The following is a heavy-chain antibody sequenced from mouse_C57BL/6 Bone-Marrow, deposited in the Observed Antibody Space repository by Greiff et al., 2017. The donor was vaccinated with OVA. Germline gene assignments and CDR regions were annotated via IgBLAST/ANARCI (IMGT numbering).Heavy chain of an antibody. J-gene: IGHJ1*03. V-gene: IGHV5-15*01. CDR2: ISNLAYSI. Sequence: EVHLVESGGGLVQPGGSLKLSCAASGFTFSDYGMAWVRQAPRKGPEWVAFISNLAYSIYYADTVTGRFTISRENAKNTLYLEMSSLSAEDTAMYYCARHGSTYWYFDVWGTGTTVTVSS. CDR3: ARHGSTYWYFDV. D-gene: IGHD1-1*01. CDR1: GFTFSDYG.